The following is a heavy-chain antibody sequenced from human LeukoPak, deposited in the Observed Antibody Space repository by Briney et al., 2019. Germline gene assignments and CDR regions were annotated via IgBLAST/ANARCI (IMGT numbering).Heavy chain of an antibody. CDR2: IAYDGSRA. V-gene: IGHV3-33*01. D-gene: IGHD1-14*01. CDR1: GFTFGGYG. Sequence: GRSLRLSCAGSGFTFGGYGMHWFRQTPGKGLEWVAVIAYDGSRAFYADSVKGRFTISRDNSKNTMSVQMDDLRAEDTAVYYCTRYNNDHFDHWGQGTLVTVSS. CDR3: TRYNNDHFDH. J-gene: IGHJ4*02.